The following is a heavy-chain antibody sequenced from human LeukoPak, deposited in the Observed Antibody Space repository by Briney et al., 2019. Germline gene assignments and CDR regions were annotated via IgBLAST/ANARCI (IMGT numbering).Heavy chain of an antibody. CDR3: ARLEKGGSYPVGY. CDR1: GGSLSSYY. D-gene: IGHD1-26*01. CDR2: IYYSGST. Sequence: SETLSLTCTVSGGSLSSYYWSWIRQPPGKGLEWIRSIYYSGSTYYNPSLKSRVTISVDTSKNQFSLKLSSVTAADTAVYYCARLEKGGSYPVGYWGQGTLVTVSS. V-gene: IGHV4-59*12. J-gene: IGHJ4*02.